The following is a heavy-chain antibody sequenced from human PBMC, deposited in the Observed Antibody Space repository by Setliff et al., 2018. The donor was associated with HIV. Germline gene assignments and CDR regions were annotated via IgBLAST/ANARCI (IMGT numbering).Heavy chain of an antibody. CDR2: IDRGGNT. V-gene: IGHV3-53*01. J-gene: IGHJ3*01. CDR1: GFTVINSY. Sequence: GGSLRLSCAAAGFTVINSYMSWVRRPPGKGLEWVSIIDRGGNTNYADSVKGRFTISRDSSRNTLYLQMNSLRAEDTAVYYCAKWTFLDFGVNSGDAFDFWGQGTMVTVSS. CDR3: AKWTFLDFGVNSGDAFDF. D-gene: IGHD4-17*01.